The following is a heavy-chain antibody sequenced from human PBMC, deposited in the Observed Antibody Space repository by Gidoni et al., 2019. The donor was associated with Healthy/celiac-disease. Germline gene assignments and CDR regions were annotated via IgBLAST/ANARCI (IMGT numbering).Heavy chain of an antibody. CDR2: ISSSSSYI. CDR1: GFTFSSDS. V-gene: IGHV3-21*01. D-gene: IGHD3-9*01. CDR3: ARDLTREGYFDL. J-gene: IGHJ2*01. Sequence: EVQLVESGGGLVKPGGSLRLSCAPSGFTFSSDSMNWVRQAPGKGLEWVSSISSSSSYIYYADSVKGRFTISRDNAKNSLYLQMNSLRAEDTAVYYCARDLTREGYFDLWGRGTLVTVSS.